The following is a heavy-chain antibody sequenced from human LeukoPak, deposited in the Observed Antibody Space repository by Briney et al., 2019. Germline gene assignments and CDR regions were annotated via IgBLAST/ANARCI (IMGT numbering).Heavy chain of an antibody. CDR2: INPDSGGT. CDR1: GYTLTELS. V-gene: IGHV1-2*06. Sequence: ASVKVSCKVSGYTLTELSMYWVRQAPGQGLEWMGRINPDSGGTNYAQKFQVRVTMTRDTSINTAYMELSRLRSDDTAVYYCARAGVWDYSDTSGYHNGAFDIWGQGTMVTVSS. D-gene: IGHD3-22*01. CDR3: ARAGVWDYSDTSGYHNGAFDI. J-gene: IGHJ3*02.